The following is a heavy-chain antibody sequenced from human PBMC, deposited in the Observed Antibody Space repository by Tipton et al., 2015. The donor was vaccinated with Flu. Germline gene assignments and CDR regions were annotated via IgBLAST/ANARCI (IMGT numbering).Heavy chain of an antibody. CDR3: ARRDYSNYVSQPKNWFDL. V-gene: IGHV4-38-2*01. CDR1: AYSISSAYY. D-gene: IGHD4-11*01. CDR2: IYHSGTT. Sequence: TLSLTCVVSAYSISSAYYWGWVRQPPGKGLEWIGTIYHSGTTYYNPSLKSRVTISVDTSKNQFSLKVRSVTAADTATYYCARRDYSNYVSQPKNWFDLWGQGILVTVSS. J-gene: IGHJ5*02.